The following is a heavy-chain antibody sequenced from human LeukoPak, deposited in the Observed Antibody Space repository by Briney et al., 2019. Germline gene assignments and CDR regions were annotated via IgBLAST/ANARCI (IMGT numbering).Heavy chain of an antibody. CDR3: ARHTSMAFDC. D-gene: IGHD5-18*01. J-gene: IGHJ4*02. V-gene: IGHV3-21*01. Sequence: SVKGRFTISRDNAKNSLYLQMNSLRAADTAVYHCARHTSMAFDCWGQGTLVTVSS.